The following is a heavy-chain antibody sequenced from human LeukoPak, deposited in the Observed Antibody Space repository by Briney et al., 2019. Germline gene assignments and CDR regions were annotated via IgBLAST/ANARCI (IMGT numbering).Heavy chain of an antibody. V-gene: IGHV3-7*01. CDR3: ARVGAAVDFDY. Sequence: GGSLRLSCAASGFTFSSYWMSWVRQAPGKGLEWVANIKQDGSEKYYVDSVKGPFTISRDNAKNSLYLQMNSLRAEDTAVYYCARVGAAVDFDYWGQGTLVTVSS. J-gene: IGHJ4*02. D-gene: IGHD6-13*01. CDR2: IKQDGSEK. CDR1: GFTFSSYW.